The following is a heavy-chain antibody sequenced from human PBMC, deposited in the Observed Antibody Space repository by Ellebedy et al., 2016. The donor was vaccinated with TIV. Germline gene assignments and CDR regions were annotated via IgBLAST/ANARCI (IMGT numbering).Heavy chain of an antibody. D-gene: IGHD1-26*01. CDR2: IFHLGTT. CDR1: GDSINSSHW. V-gene: IGHV4-4*02. CDR3: ARHVGWELPYFDY. J-gene: IGHJ4*02. Sequence: SETLSLTCAISGDSINSSHWWSWVRQTPGKGLEWIGEIFHLGTTNYSPSLRSRLTISLDASKNQFSLKLSSVTAADTAVYYCARHVGWELPYFDYWGQGTLVTVSS.